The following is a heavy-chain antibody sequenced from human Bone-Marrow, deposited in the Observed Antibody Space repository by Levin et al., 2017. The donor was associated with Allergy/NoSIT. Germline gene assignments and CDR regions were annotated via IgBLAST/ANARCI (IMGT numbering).Heavy chain of an antibody. CDR2: IDPSDSYT. V-gene: IGHV5-10-1*01. CDR3: ARSDYRVYYYYGMDV. J-gene: IGHJ6*02. Sequence: GESLKISCKGSGYSFTSYWISWVRQMPGKGLEWMGRIDPSDSYTNYSPSFQGHVTISADKSISTAYLQWSSLKASDTAMYYCARSDYRVYYYYGMDVWGQGTTVTVSS. CDR1: GYSFTSYW. D-gene: IGHD3-16*01.